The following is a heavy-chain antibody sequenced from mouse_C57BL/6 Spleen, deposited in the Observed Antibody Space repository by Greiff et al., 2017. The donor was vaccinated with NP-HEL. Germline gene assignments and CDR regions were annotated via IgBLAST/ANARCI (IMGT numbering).Heavy chain of an antibody. CDR2: IYPGDGDT. CDR1: GYAFSSSW. V-gene: IGHV1-82*01. CDR3: ERGTTGYFDY. Sequence: QVQLQQSGPELVKPGASVKISCKASGYAFSSSWMNWVKQRPGKGLEWIGRIYPGDGDTNYNGKFKGKATLTADKSSSTAYMQLSSLTSEDSAVYFCERGTTGYFDYWGQGTTLTVSS. J-gene: IGHJ2*01. D-gene: IGHD1-1*01.